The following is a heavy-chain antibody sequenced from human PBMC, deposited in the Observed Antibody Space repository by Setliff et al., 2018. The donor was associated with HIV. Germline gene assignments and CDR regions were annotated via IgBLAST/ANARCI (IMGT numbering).Heavy chain of an antibody. CDR3: ARSSYCSGGSCSTFAY. CDR2: IHHSGRT. V-gene: IGHV4-4*02. Sequence: SETLSLTCAVSGGSISSSDWWTWVRRPPGRGLEWIGEIHHSGRTNYNPSLKSRVTISVDQSENQFSLRLSSVTAADTAVYYCARSSYCSGGSCSTFAYWGQGTLVTV. D-gene: IGHD2-15*01. J-gene: IGHJ4*02. CDR1: GGSISSSDW.